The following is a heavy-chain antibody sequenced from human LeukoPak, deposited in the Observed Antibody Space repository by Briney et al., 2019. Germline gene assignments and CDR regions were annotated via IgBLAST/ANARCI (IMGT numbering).Heavy chain of an antibody. J-gene: IGHJ4*02. D-gene: IGHD6-19*01. Sequence: ASVKVSCKASGYTFTSYDINWVRQATGQGLEWMGWMNPNSGNTGYAQKFQGRVTMTRSTSISTAYMELSSLRSEDTAVYYCARTYSSGWYGYFDYWGQGTLVTVSS. CDR3: ARTYSSGWYGYFDY. CDR1: GYTFTSYD. CDR2: MNPNSGNT. V-gene: IGHV1-8*01.